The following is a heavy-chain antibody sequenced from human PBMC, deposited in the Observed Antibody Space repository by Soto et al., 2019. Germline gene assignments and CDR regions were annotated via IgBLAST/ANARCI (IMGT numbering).Heavy chain of an antibody. D-gene: IGHD2-2*01. CDR2: ISYDGSNK. V-gene: IGHV3-30*18. J-gene: IGHJ4*02. CDR1: GFTFSSYG. CDR3: AKAALGYCISTSCYYDY. Sequence: QVQLVESGGGVVQPGRSLRLSCAASGFTFSSYGMHWVRQAPGKGLEWVAVISYDGSNKYYADSVKGRFTISRDNSKNTRYLQMNSLRDEDTAVYYCAKAALGYCISTSCYYDYWGQGTLVTVSS.